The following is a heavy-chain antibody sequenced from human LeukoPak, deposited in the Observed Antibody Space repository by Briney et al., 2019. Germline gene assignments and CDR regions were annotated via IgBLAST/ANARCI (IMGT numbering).Heavy chain of an antibody. J-gene: IGHJ4*02. D-gene: IGHD1-26*01. CDR2: INHSGST. Sequence: PSETLSLTCAVYGGSFSGYYWSWILQPPGKGLEWIGEINHSGSTNYNPSLKSRVTISVDTSKNQFSLKLSSVTAADTAVYYCAREGGVDYWGQGTLVTVSS. V-gene: IGHV4-34*01. CDR1: GGSFSGYY. CDR3: AREGGVDY.